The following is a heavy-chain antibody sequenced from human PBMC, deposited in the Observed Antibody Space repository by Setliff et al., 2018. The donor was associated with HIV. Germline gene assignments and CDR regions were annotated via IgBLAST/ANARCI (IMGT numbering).Heavy chain of an antibody. CDR1: GDSLGSHY. CDR3: AREMYYYDSSGYYFPDY. Sequence: SETLSLTCSVSGDSLGSHYWSWVRQPPGKGLEWIGSVDYSGTPNYSPSLKSRVTISLDTSKNEISLKVTSVTAADTAVYYCAREMYYYDSSGYYFPDYWGQGTLVTVSS. CDR2: VDYSGTP. J-gene: IGHJ4*02. V-gene: IGHV4-59*11. D-gene: IGHD3-22*01.